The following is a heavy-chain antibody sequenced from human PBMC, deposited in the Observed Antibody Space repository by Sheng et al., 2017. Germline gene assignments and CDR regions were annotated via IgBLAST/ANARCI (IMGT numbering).Heavy chain of an antibody. V-gene: IGHV3-49*04. CDR1: GFTFGDYA. CDR3: TREGYTYYDIFRSAIFDI. CDR2: IRSKAYGGTT. J-gene: IGHJ3*02. D-gene: IGHD3-9*01. Sequence: EVQLVESGGGLVQPGRSLRLSCTASGFTFGDYAMSWVRQAPGKGLEWVGFIRSKAYGGTTEYAASVKGRFTISRDDSKSIAYLQMNSLKTEDTAVYYCTREGYTYYDIFRSAIFDIWGQGTMVTVSS.